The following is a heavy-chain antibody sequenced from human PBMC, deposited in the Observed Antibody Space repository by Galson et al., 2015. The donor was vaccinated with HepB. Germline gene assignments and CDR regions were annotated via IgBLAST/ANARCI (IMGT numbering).Heavy chain of an antibody. D-gene: IGHD1-7*01. J-gene: IGHJ3*02. V-gene: IGHV3-9*01. CDR1: GFTFDDYA. CDR2: ISWNSGGI. Sequence: SLRLSCAVSGFTFDDYAMHWVRQAPGKGLEWVSGISWNSGGIGYADSVKGRFTISRDNAKNSLYLQMISLRVEDTAFYYCAKGQTNYPTGAFDIWGQGTMVTVSS. CDR3: AKGQTNYPTGAFDI.